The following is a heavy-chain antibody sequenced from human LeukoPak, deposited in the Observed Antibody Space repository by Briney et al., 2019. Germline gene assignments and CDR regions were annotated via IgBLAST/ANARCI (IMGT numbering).Heavy chain of an antibody. CDR3: VLGYCSSTSCYVAGGFDY. CDR2: ISSNGGST. V-gene: IGHV3-64D*09. Sequence: GGSLRLPCSASGFTFSSYAMHWVRQAPGKGLKYVSAISSNGGSTYYADSVKGRFTISRDNSKNTLYLQMSSLRAEDTAVYYCVLGYCSSTSCYVAGGFDYWGQGTLVTVSS. CDR1: GFTFSSYA. J-gene: IGHJ4*02. D-gene: IGHD2-2*01.